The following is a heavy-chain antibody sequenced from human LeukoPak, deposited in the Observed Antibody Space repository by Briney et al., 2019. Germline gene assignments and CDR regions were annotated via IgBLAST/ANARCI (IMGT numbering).Heavy chain of an antibody. J-gene: IGHJ4*02. V-gene: IGHV4-59*01. Sequence: SETLSLTCTVSGASLSTYYWSWIRQPPGKGLEWIGYISYSGSTNYNPSLKSRVTISVDTSKNQFSLNLSSVTAADTAIYYCARATVGELAYWGQGTLVTVSS. CDR2: ISYSGST. D-gene: IGHD1-26*01. CDR1: GASLSTYY. CDR3: ARATVGELAY.